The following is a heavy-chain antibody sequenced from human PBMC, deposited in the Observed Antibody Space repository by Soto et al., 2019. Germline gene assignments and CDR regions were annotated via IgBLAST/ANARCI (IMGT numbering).Heavy chain of an antibody. D-gene: IGHD6-19*01. CDR1: GFTFSSYN. J-gene: IGHJ4*02. V-gene: IGHV3-30*18. CDR3: AKAPAGIAVFDY. CDR2: ISYDGSNK. Sequence: QVRLVESGGGVDQPGTSLRLSCAASGFTFSSYNMHWVRQAPGKGLEWVAIISYDGSNKNYADSVKGRFTISRDNSKNTLYLQMNSMRPEDTAVFYCAKAPAGIAVFDYWGQGTLVTVSS.